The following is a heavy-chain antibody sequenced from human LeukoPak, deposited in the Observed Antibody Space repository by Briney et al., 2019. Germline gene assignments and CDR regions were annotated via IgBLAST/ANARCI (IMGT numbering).Heavy chain of an antibody. Sequence: SQALSLTCTVSGGSISSGDYYWSWIRQPPGKGLEWIGYIYYSGSTYYNPSLKSRVTISVDTSKNQFSLKLSSVTAADTAVYYCASGIAAAQGWFDPWGQGTLVTVSS. CDR3: ASGIAAAQGWFDP. D-gene: IGHD6-13*01. CDR2: IYYSGST. J-gene: IGHJ5*02. CDR1: GGSISSGDYY. V-gene: IGHV4-30-4*01.